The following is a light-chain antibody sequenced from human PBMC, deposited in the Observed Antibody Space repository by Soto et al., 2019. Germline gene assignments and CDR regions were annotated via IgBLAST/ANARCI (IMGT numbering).Light chain of an antibody. Sequence: QSALAQPASVSGSPGQTITLSCTGTSTDIVRYNYVSWYQQYPGKLPKVLIYEVSNRPCGVSDRYFGSNSATPASLTVAGPQPDDGADYYCSSYTTGSIYVEGSGTKFTV. J-gene: IGLJ1*01. CDR1: STDIVRYNY. CDR3: SSYTTGSIYV. V-gene: IGLV2-14*01. CDR2: EVS.